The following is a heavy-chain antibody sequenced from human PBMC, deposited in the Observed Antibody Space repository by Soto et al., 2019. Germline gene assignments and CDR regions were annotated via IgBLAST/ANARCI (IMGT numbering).Heavy chain of an antibody. Sequence: EVQLVESGGGLVKPGGSLRLSCAASGFTFSSYSMNWVRQAPGKGLEWVSSISSSSSYIYYADSVKGRFTISRDNAKNSLYLQMNSLRAEDTAVYYCARDRRVGAGVLTMRGYWGQGTLVTVSS. D-gene: IGHD3-3*01. V-gene: IGHV3-21*01. CDR3: ARDRRVGAGVLTMRGY. J-gene: IGHJ4*02. CDR2: ISSSSSYI. CDR1: GFTFSSYS.